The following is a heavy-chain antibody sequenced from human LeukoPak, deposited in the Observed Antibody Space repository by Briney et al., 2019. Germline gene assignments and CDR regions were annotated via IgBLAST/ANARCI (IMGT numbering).Heavy chain of an antibody. Sequence: PSETLSLTCTVSGGSISSYYWSWIRQPPGKGLEWIGYIYYSGSTNYNPSLKSRVTISVDTFKNQFSLKLSSVTAADTAVYYCARLPSRGRFDPWGQGTLVTVSS. CDR1: GGSISSYY. J-gene: IGHJ5*02. CDR3: ARLPSRGRFDP. V-gene: IGHV4-59*01. D-gene: IGHD5-12*01. CDR2: IYYSGST.